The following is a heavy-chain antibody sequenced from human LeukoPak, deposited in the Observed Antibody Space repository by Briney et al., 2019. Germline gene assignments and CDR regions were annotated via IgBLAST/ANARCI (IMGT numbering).Heavy chain of an antibody. V-gene: IGHV3-21*06. Sequence: GGSLRLSCSASEFTFSIYSMNWVRQPPGKGLEWVSSISSSSSYIYYADSVKGRFTISRDNAKNRLYLQMNSLRAEDTAVYYCARGLGAYCSGGSCTFDNWGQGTLVTVSS. J-gene: IGHJ4*02. CDR1: EFTFSIYS. CDR2: ISSSSSYI. CDR3: ARGLGAYCSGGSCTFDN. D-gene: IGHD2-15*01.